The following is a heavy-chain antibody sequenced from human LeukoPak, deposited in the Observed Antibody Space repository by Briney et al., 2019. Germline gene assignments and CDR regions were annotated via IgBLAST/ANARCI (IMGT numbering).Heavy chain of an antibody. J-gene: IGHJ4*02. CDR1: GFTFSSYG. D-gene: IGHD5-18*01. Sequence: EGSLRLSCAASGFTFSSYGMHWVRQAPGKGLEWVAFIRYDGSNKYYADSVKGRFTISRDNSKNTLYLQMNSLRAEDTAVYYCAKDRNGYSYGYGWIDYWGQGTLVTVSS. CDR3: AKDRNGYSYGYGWIDY. V-gene: IGHV3-30*02. CDR2: IRYDGSNK.